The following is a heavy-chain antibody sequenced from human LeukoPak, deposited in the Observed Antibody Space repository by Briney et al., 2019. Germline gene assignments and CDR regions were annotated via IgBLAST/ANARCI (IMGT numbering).Heavy chain of an antibody. CDR2: ISGSGGST. J-gene: IGHJ4*02. D-gene: IGHD6-6*01. V-gene: IGHV3-23*01. CDR1: GFTFSSYG. Sequence: SGGSLRLSCAASGFTFSSYGMSWVRQAPGKGLEWVSGISGSGGSTYYADSVKGRFTISRDNSKNTLYLQMNSLRAEDTAVYYCAKGRVRQLDPFDYWGQGTLVTVSS. CDR3: AKGRVRQLDPFDY.